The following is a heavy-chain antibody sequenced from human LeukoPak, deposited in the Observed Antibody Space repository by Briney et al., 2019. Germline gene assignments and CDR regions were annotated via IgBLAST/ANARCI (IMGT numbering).Heavy chain of an antibody. V-gene: IGHV3-21*01. CDR2: ISSSSTYI. J-gene: IGHJ6*02. CDR1: GFIFSNYG. D-gene: IGHD2-21*01. Sequence: GGSLRLSCAASGFIFSNYGMNWVRQAPGKGLEWVSSISSSSTYIYYADSVKGRFTISRDNAENSLYLQMNSLGAEDTAVYYCARVVISHGMDVWGQGTTVTVSS. CDR3: ARVVISHGMDV.